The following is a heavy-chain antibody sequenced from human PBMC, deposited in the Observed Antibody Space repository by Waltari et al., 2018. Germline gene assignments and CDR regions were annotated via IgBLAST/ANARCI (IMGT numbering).Heavy chain of an antibody. J-gene: IGHJ4*02. CDR1: GGSISSGGYS. Sequence: QVQLQESGSGLVKPSQTLSLTCAVSGGSISSGGYSWSWIRQPPGKGPEWIGYIYHTGRTYYNPSLKGRLTLVVDRAKNQFSLRLTSVTAADTALYYCARGYGSGSYYKFDNWGQGTLVTVSS. CDR2: IYHTGRT. D-gene: IGHD3-10*01. CDR3: ARGYGSGSYYKFDN. V-gene: IGHV4-30-2*01.